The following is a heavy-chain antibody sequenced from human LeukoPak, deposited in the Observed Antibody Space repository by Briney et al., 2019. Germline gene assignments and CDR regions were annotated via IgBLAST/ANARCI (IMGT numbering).Heavy chain of an antibody. CDR2: IRYDGNIK. CDR1: GFNFSAYG. Sequence: GGSLRLSCAASGFNFSAYGMHWVRQAPGKGLEWVTFIRYDGNIKYYADSAKGRFTISRDNSKNTLDLQMNSLRVEDTAVYYCAKPTSLKDANYGLTVTNYWGQGILVTVSS. CDR3: AKPTSLKDANYGLTVTNY. D-gene: IGHD3-10*01. J-gene: IGHJ4*02. V-gene: IGHV3-30*02.